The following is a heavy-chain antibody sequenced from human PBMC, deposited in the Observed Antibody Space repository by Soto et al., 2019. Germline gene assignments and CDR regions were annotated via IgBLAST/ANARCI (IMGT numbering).Heavy chain of an antibody. CDR1: GYTFTSYA. V-gene: IGHV1-3*01. Sequence: QVQLVQSGAEVKKPGASVKVSCKASGYTFTSYAMHWVRQAPGQRLEWMGWINAGNGNTKYSQKFQGRVTITRDTSASTAYMELSSLRSEDTAVYYCARVKYYDILTGYYTVSFAYWGQGTLVTVSS. J-gene: IGHJ4*02. CDR3: ARVKYYDILTGYYTVSFAY. D-gene: IGHD3-9*01. CDR2: INAGNGNT.